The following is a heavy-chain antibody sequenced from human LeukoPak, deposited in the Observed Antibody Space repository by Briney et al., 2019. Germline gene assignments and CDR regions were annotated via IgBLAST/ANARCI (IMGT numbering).Heavy chain of an antibody. J-gene: IGHJ4*02. CDR2: ISSNGGST. V-gene: IGHV3-64*01. CDR1: GFTFSSYA. CDR3: ARTRYYYNSRGYGAPYYFDF. D-gene: IGHD3-10*01. Sequence: GGSLRLSCAASGFTFSSYAMHWVRQAPGKGLEYVSAISSNGGSTYYANSVKGRFTISRDNSKNTLYLQMGSLRAEDTAVYYCARTRYYYNSRGYGAPYYFDFWGQGTLVTVSS.